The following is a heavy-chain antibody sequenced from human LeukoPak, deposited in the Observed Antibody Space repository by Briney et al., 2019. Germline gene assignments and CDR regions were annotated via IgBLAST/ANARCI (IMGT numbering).Heavy chain of an antibody. CDR2: ISSSSSYI. CDR1: GFTFSSYS. Sequence: GGSLRLSCAASGFTFSSYSMNWVRQAPGKGLEWVSSISSSSSYIYYADSVKGRFTISRDNAKNSLYLQMNSLGAEDTAVYYCARFALSGYDYWGQGTLVTVSS. CDR3: ARFALSGYDY. J-gene: IGHJ4*02. D-gene: IGHD5-12*01. V-gene: IGHV3-21*01.